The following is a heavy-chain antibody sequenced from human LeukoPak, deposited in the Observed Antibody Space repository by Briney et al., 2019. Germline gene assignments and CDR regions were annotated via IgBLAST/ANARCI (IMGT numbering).Heavy chain of an antibody. CDR2: IKQDGSEK. CDR3: AREELPQWLVPRESNYFDY. V-gene: IGHV3-7*01. Sequence: PGGSLRLSCAASGFTSSSYWMSWVHQAPGKGLEWVANIKQDGSEKYYVDSVKGRFTISRDNAKNSLYLQMNSLRAEDTAVYYCAREELPQWLVPRESNYFDYWGQGTLVTVSS. CDR1: GFTSSSYW. J-gene: IGHJ4*02. D-gene: IGHD6-19*01.